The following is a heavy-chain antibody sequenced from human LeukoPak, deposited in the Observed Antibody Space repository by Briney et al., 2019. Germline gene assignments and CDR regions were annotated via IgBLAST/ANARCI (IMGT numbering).Heavy chain of an antibody. Sequence: PGGSLRLSCAASGFTLSTYWMSWVRQAPGKGLEWVANIKQDGSEIYYVDSVKGRFTISRDNAKNSLYLQMNSLRAEDTAVYYCAKEREWELLIFDYWGQGTLVTVSS. CDR3: AKEREWELLIFDY. J-gene: IGHJ4*02. D-gene: IGHD1-26*01. CDR1: GFTLSTYW. V-gene: IGHV3-7*03. CDR2: IKQDGSEI.